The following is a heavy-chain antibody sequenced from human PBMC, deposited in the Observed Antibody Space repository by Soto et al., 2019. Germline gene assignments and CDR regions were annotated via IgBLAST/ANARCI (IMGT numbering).Heavy chain of an antibody. D-gene: IGHD6-19*01. CDR3: ARDPTGTPAVAGNAS. J-gene: IGHJ5*02. Sequence: QVQLVQSGAEVKKPGASVKVSCKASGYTFTSYGISWVRQAPGQGLEWMGWISAYNGNTNHAQKLQGRVTMTPDTSXXTAYMELRSLRSADTAVYYCARDPTGTPAVAGNASWGQGTLVTVSS. CDR1: GYTFTSYG. V-gene: IGHV1-18*01. CDR2: ISAYNGNT.